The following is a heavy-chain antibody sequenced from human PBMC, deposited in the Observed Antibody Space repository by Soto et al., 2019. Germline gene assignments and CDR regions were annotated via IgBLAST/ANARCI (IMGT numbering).Heavy chain of an antibody. CDR1: GYTFTRYG. D-gene: IGHD2-8*01. Sequence: GASVEVSCKASGYTFTRYGISWVRQAPGQGLEWMGWISGYNGDTNYAQKFQGRVSMTIDTSTTTAYMELRSLTSDDTAVYYCAKNGQPPYYYYGLDVWG. CDR3: AKNGQPPYYYYGLDV. V-gene: IGHV1-18*01. CDR2: ISGYNGDT. J-gene: IGHJ6*02.